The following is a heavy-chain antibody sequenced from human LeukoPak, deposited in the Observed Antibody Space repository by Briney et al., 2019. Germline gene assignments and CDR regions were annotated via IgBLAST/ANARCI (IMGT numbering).Heavy chain of an antibody. CDR3: TRDTSPTTFGVFYYYYYYGMDV. CDR1: GFTFSSFA. CDR2: IRSKAYGCTT. Sequence: RSGGSLRLSCAASGFTFSSFAMNWVRQAPGKGLEWVGFIRSKAYGCTTEYAASVKGRFTISRDDSKSIAYLQMNSLKTEDTAVYYCTRDTSPTTFGVFYYYYYYGMDVWGQGTTVTVSS. V-gene: IGHV3-49*04. J-gene: IGHJ6*02. D-gene: IGHD2/OR15-2a*01.